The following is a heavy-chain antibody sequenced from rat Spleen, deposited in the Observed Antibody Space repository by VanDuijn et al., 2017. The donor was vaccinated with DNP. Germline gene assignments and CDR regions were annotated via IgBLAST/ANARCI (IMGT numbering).Heavy chain of an antibody. D-gene: IGHD1-4*01. J-gene: IGHJ4*01. Sequence: EVQLVESGGDLVQPGRSLKLSCVASGFTFSNYYMAWVRQAPTKGLEWVAYITYDGGSTYYRDSVKGRFTVSRDNAKSTLYLQMDSLRSEDTATYYCTRGKNYALDAWGQGTSVTVSS. CDR2: ITYDGGST. CDR1: GFTFSNYY. V-gene: IGHV5-20*01. CDR3: TRGKNYALDA.